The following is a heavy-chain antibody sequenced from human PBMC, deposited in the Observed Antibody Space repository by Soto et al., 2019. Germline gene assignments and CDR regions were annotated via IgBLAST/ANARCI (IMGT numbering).Heavy chain of an antibody. CDR3: ARDAALGGLSDYYYYGMDV. V-gene: IGHV1-18*01. CDR1: GYTFTNYG. J-gene: IGHJ6*02. D-gene: IGHD3-16*01. CDR2: ISAYNGNT. Sequence: GASVKGSCKASGYTFTNYGISWVRQAPGQGPEWMGWISAYNGNTNYAQKLQGGVTMTTDTSTSTAYMELRSLRSDDTAVYYCARDAALGGLSDYYYYGMDVRGQGTTVTVSS.